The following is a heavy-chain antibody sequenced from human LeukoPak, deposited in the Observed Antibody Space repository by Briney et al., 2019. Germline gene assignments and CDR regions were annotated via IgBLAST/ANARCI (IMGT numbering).Heavy chain of an antibody. D-gene: IGHD1-1*01. V-gene: IGHV4-38-2*02. CDR1: GYSISSGYY. CDR3: ARDRYYWNDGGYNWFDP. J-gene: IGHJ5*02. CDR2: TYHSGSI. Sequence: SETLSLTCTVTGYSISSGYYWGWIRQSPGKGLEWIGSTYHSGSIYYNPSLKSRVTISGDTSKDQFSLKLSSVTAADTAVYYCARDRYYWNDGGYNWFDPWGQGTLVTVSS.